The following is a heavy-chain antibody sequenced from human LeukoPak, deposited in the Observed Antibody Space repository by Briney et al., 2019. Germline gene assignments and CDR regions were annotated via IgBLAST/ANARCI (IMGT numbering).Heavy chain of an antibody. CDR3: ARAASVTAIYFDY. Sequence: SETLSLTCTVSGGSISSGSYYWSWIRQPAGKGLEGIGRIYTSGSTNYNPSLKSRVTISVDTSKNQFSLTLSSVTAADTAVYYCARAASVTAIYFDYWGQGTLVTVSS. J-gene: IGHJ4*02. CDR2: IYTSGST. V-gene: IGHV4-61*02. D-gene: IGHD2-21*02. CDR1: GGSISSGSYY.